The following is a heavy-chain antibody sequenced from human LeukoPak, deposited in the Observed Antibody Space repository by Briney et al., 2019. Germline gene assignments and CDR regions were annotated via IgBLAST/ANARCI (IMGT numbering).Heavy chain of an antibody. Sequence: ASVKVSCKASGYTFTGYYMHWVRQAPGQGLEWMGGIIPIFGTANYAQKFQGRVTITADKSTSTAYMELSSLRSEDTAVYYCARLHGGDYGDLAYFDYWGQGTLVTVSS. CDR2: IIPIFGTA. CDR1: GYTFTGYY. V-gene: IGHV1-69*06. D-gene: IGHD4-17*01. CDR3: ARLHGGDYGDLAYFDY. J-gene: IGHJ4*02.